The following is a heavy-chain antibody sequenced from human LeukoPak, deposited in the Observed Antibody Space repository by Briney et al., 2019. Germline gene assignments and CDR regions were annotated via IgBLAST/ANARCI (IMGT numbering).Heavy chain of an antibody. J-gene: IGHJ4*02. Sequence: GGSLRLSCAASGFTFGTYAMSWVRQAPGKGLEWISAISGSGGSTYYADSVKGRFTISRDNSKNTLYLQMNSLRAEDTAVYYCAKGIMAAYYFDSWGQGTLVTVSS. V-gene: IGHV3-23*01. D-gene: IGHD5-12*01. CDR3: AKGIMAAYYFDS. CDR2: ISGSGGST. CDR1: GFTFGTYA.